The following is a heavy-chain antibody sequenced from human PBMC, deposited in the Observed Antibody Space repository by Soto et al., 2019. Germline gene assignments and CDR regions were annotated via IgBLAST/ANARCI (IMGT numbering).Heavy chain of an antibody. D-gene: IGHD2-15*01. Sequence: AASVKVSCKASGYTFTGYYMHWVRQAPGQGLEWMGWINPNSGGTNYAQKFQGWVTMTRDTSISTAYMELSRLRSDDTAVYYCARGQRNCSGGSCYGYYYYYGMDVWGQGTTVTVSS. CDR2: INPNSGGT. J-gene: IGHJ6*02. V-gene: IGHV1-2*04. CDR1: GYTFTGYY. CDR3: ARGQRNCSGGSCYGYYYYYGMDV.